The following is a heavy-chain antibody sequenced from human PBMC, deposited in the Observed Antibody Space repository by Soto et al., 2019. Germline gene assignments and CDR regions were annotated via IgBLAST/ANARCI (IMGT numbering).Heavy chain of an antibody. CDR3: ARIDYDILTGYYFDP. Sequence: GASVKVSCKASGGTFSSYAISWVRQAPGQGLEWMGGIIPIFGTANYAQKFQGRVTITADESTGTAYMELSSLRSEDTAVYYCARIDYDILTGYYFDPWGQGTLVTVSS. D-gene: IGHD3-9*01. J-gene: IGHJ5*02. CDR1: GGTFSSYA. CDR2: IIPIFGTA. V-gene: IGHV1-69*13.